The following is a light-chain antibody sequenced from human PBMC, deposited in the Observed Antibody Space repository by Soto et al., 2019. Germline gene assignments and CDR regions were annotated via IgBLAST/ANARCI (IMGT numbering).Light chain of an antibody. CDR1: QNIRGNE. J-gene: IGKJ1*01. CDR3: QDYGTSAPWT. CDR2: RGS. Sequence: EVVLTQFPGTLSLSPGERATLSCRASQNIRGNELVWYQQKPGQAPRLLIYRGSTRATGIPDRFSGRGSGTDFTLTISRLEPEDFAVYYCQDYGTSAPWTFGQGTKVEIK. V-gene: IGKV3-20*01.